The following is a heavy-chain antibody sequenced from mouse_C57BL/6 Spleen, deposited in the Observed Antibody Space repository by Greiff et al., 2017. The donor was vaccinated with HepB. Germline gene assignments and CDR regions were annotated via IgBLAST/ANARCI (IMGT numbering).Heavy chain of an antibody. CDR2: IYPGNSDT. V-gene: IGHV1-5*01. CDR3: TRSLGRKAYYFDY. J-gene: IGHJ2*01. CDR1: GYTFTSYW. D-gene: IGHD4-1*01. Sequence: EVQLQQSGTVLARPGASVKMSCKTSGYTFTSYWMHWVKQRPGQGLEWIGAIYPGNSDTSYNQKFKGEAKLTAVTSASTAYMELSSLTNEDSAVYYCTRSLGRKAYYFDYWGQGTTLTVSS.